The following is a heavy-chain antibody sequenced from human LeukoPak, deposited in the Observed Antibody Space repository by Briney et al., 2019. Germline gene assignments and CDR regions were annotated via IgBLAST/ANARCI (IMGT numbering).Heavy chain of an antibody. CDR3: VRGDKYDGNGRRTERSN. Sequence: GGSLRLSCAASGFSICEHKMNCVRQPPGRGLEWVSYISAGYTIYYADSVKARFTISRANAKKSLYLDMNSLSVEDTAFYYCVRGDKYDGNGRRTERSNGGQGNLVTVSS. CDR1: GFSICEHK. CDR2: ISAGYTI. J-gene: IGHJ1*01. D-gene: IGHD2-8*01. V-gene: IGHV3-69-1*02.